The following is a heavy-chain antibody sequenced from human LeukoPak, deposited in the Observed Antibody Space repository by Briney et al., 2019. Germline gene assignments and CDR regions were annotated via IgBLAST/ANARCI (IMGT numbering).Heavy chain of an antibody. CDR1: GRSISSLY. CDR2: IYYCGSN. V-gene: IGHV4-59*11. D-gene: IGHD6-13*01. Sequence: SETLSLTCTVSGRSISSLYWSWIRQPPGKVLEWNGYIYYCGSNNYNPSLKSRVTISVNTSKNQFSLKLSSVTAADTAVYYCARSHPGSSWYVLSYWGQGTLVTVSS. J-gene: IGHJ4*02. CDR3: ARSHPGSSWYVLSY.